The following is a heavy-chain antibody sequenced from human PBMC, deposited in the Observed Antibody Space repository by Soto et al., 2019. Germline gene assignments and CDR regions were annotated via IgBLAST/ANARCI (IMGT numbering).Heavy chain of an antibody. J-gene: IGHJ4*02. Sequence: HPGGSLRLSCTASGFTFSTSWMNWVRQAPGKGLEWVASTNPDGSKKYHVDSVEGRFTISRDNAKNSLFLQMDSLRVEDTALYYCERDRAWSSFDYWGQGT. V-gene: IGHV3-7*01. CDR3: ERDRAWSSFDY. CDR2: TNPDGSKK. D-gene: IGHD6-19*01. CDR1: GFTFSTSW.